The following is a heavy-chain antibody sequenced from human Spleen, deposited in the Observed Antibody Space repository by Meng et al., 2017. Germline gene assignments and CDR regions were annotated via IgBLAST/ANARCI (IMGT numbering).Heavy chain of an antibody. D-gene: IGHD2-21*01. CDR1: GFTFSDYY. Sequence: GESLKISCAASGFTFSDYYMSWIRQAPGKGLEWVSYISSSGSHIYYTDSVKGRFTISRDNSKNTLYLQMNSLRTEDTAVYYCVRDSSAYCGAWYALAFDIWGQGKRVT. V-gene: IGHV3-11*04. J-gene: IGHJ3*02. CDR3: VRDSSAYCGAWYALAFDI. CDR2: ISSSGSHI.